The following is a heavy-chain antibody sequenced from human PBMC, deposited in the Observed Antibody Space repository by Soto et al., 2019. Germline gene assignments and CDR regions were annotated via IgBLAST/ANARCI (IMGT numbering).Heavy chain of an antibody. CDR1: GFTFSSYA. CDR3: ARDPRGYCGGDCYYFQH. Sequence: GGSLRLSCAASGFTFSSYAMHWVRQAPGKGLEWVAVIWYDGSNKYYADSVKGRFTISRDNSKNTLYLQMNSLRAEDTAVYYCARDPRGYCGGDCYYFQHWGQGTLVTVSS. D-gene: IGHD2-21*02. J-gene: IGHJ1*01. CDR2: IWYDGSNK. V-gene: IGHV3-33*01.